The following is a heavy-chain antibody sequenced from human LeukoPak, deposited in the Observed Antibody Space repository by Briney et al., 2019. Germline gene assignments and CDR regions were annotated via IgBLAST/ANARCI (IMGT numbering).Heavy chain of an antibody. CDR2: MNPNSGNT. V-gene: IGHV1-8*01. D-gene: IGHD4-17*01. CDR3: ARGPLRLQFYGDSPYYYYYYMDV. CDR1: GYTFTSYD. J-gene: IGHJ6*03. Sequence: GASVKVSCKASGYTFTSYDINWVRQATGQGLEWMGWMNPNSGNTGYAQKFQGRVTMTRNTSISTAYMELSSLRSEDTAVYYCARGPLRLQFYGDSPYYYYYYMDVWGKGTTVTVSS.